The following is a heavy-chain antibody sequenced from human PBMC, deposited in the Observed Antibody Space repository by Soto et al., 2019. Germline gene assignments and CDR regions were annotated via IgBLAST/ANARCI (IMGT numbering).Heavy chain of an antibody. CDR1: GFTFSNYG. D-gene: IGHD2-21*01. CDR3: AKVAPSISILWGFDR. CDR2: ISHDGNKE. Sequence: QLVESGGDVVQPGRSLRLSCAASGFTFSNYGMHWVRQAPGKGLEWVAVISHDGNKEYYADSVRGRFTISRDNSKKTVYLQMNSPRSEDTAMYYCAKVAPSISILWGFDRWGQGTLVTVSS. V-gene: IGHV3-30*18. J-gene: IGHJ4*02.